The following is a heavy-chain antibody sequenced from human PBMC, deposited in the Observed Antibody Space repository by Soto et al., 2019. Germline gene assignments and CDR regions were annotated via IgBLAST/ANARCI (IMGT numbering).Heavy chain of an antibody. J-gene: IGHJ6*03. V-gene: IGHV1-69*04. CDR2: IIPILGIA. Sequence: ASVKVSCKAFGGTFSSYTISWVRQAPGQGLEWMGRIIPILGIANYAQKFQGRVTITADKSTSTAYMELSSLRSEDTAVYYCAREGIAAPSQEYYYYYYYMDVWGKGTTVTVSS. CDR3: AREGIAAPSQEYYYYYYYMDV. CDR1: GGTFSSYT. D-gene: IGHD6-13*01.